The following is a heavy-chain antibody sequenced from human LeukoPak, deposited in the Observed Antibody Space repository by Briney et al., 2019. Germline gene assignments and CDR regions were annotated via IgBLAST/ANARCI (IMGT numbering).Heavy chain of an antibody. CDR3: ASNHQTDPVRFDY. D-gene: IGHD6-6*01. CDR2: IIPILGIA. J-gene: IGHJ4*02. V-gene: IGHV1-69*04. CDR1: GGTFSSYA. Sequence: SVKVSCKASGGTFSSYAISWVRQAPGQGLEWMGRIIPILGIANYAQKLQGRVTMTTDTSTSTAYMELRSLRSDDTAVYYCASNHQTDPVRFDYWGQGTLVTVSS.